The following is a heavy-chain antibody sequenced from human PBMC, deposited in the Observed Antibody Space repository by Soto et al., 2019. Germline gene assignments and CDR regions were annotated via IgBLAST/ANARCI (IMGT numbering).Heavy chain of an antibody. CDR1: GGSISSSSYY. V-gene: IGHV4-39*01. CDR3: AGLRGSRTGYYYGMDV. CDR2: IYYSGST. Sequence: SETLSLTCTVSGGSISSSSYYWGWIRQPPGKGLEWIGSIYYSGSTYYNPSLKSRVTISVDTSKNQFSLKLSSVTAADTAVYYCAGLRGSRTGYYYGMDVWGQGTTVTVSS. J-gene: IGHJ6*02. D-gene: IGHD6-13*01.